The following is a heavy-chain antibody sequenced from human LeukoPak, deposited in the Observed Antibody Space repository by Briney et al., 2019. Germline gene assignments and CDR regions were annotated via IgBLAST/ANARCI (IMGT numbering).Heavy chain of an antibody. Sequence: SETLSLTCTVSAGSVSSDSYYWGWIRQPPGKGLEWIGYVYYTESTKDNPSLKSRVTISVDTSKNQFSLKLSSVTAADTAVYYCARDQDGTTYLDYWGQGTLVTVSS. J-gene: IGHJ4*02. CDR3: ARDQDGTTYLDY. CDR1: AGSVSSDSYY. CDR2: VYYTEST. V-gene: IGHV4-61*01. D-gene: IGHD1-1*01.